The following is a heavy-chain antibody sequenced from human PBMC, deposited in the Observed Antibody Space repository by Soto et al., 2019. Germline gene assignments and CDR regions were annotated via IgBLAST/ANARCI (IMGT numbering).Heavy chain of an antibody. D-gene: IGHD3-22*01. CDR1: GFTFSSYG. Sequence: PGGSLRLSCAASGFTFSSYGMHWVRQAPGKGLEWVAVISYDGSNKYYADSVKGRFTISRDNSKNTLYLQMNSLRAEDTAVYYCAKDTKPIYDSSEVDPWGQGT. V-gene: IGHV3-30*18. J-gene: IGHJ5*02. CDR3: AKDTKPIYDSSEVDP. CDR2: ISYDGSNK.